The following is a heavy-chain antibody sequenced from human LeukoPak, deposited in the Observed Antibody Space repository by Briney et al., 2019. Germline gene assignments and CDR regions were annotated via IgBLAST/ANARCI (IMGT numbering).Heavy chain of an antibody. J-gene: IGHJ6*03. Sequence: ASVKVSCMASGYTFTSYGISWVRQAPGQGLEWMGWISAYNGNTNYAQKLQGRVTMTTDTSTSTAYMELRSLRSDDTAVYYCARPTYYYGSYYMDVWGKGTTVTISS. D-gene: IGHD3-10*01. CDR3: ARPTYYYGSYYMDV. CDR2: ISAYNGNT. V-gene: IGHV1-18*01. CDR1: GYTFTSYG.